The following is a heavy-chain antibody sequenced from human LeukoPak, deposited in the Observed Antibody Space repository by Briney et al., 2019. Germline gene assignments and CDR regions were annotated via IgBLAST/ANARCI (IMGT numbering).Heavy chain of an antibody. Sequence: ASVKVSCKASGYTFTGYYMHWVRQAPGQGLEWMGWINPNSGSTNYAQKFQGRVTMTRDTSISTAYMELSRLRSDDTAVYYCASEGGRGSYFDYWGQGTLVTVSS. CDR1: GYTFTGYY. CDR3: ASEGGRGSYFDY. CDR2: INPNSGST. D-gene: IGHD3-16*01. V-gene: IGHV1-2*02. J-gene: IGHJ4*02.